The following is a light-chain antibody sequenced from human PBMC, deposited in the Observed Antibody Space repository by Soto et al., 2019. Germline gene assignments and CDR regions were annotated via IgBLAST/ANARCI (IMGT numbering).Light chain of an antibody. CDR3: QQRTPWPT. CDR2: DVS. J-gene: IGKJ4*01. V-gene: IGKV3-11*01. Sequence: EIVLTQSPATLSLSPGDRATLSCRASQSVTSTLAWFQQKPGQAPRLLIYDVSRRATAIPARFSGSWSGTDFTLTISSLEPEDFAVYYCQQRTPWPTFGGGTKVAIK. CDR1: QSVTST.